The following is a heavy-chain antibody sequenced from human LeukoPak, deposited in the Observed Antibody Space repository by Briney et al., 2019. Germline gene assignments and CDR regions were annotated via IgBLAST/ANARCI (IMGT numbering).Heavy chain of an antibody. CDR3: ARGVRFLEWSASFDAFDI. D-gene: IGHD3-3*01. CDR1: GFTFSSYG. Sequence: GRSLRLSCAASGFTFSSYGMHWVRQAPGKGLEWVAVISYDGSNKYYADSVKGRFTISRDNSKNTLYLQMNSLRAEDTAVYYCARGVRFLEWSASFDAFDIWGQGTMVTVSS. CDR2: ISYDGSNK. V-gene: IGHV3-30*03. J-gene: IGHJ3*02.